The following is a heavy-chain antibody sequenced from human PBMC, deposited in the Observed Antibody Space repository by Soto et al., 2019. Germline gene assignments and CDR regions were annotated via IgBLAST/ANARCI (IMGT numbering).Heavy chain of an antibody. D-gene: IGHD5-18*01. V-gene: IGHV1-46*01. J-gene: IGHJ5*02. CDR1: GYTFTSYY. CDR2: INPSGGST. Sequence: QVQLVQSGAEVKKPGASVKVSCKASGYTFTSYYMHWVRQAPGQGLEWMGIINPSGGSTSYAQKFQGRVTMTRDTSTSTVYMELSSLRSEDTAVYYCARDPRGYSYGYENWFDPWGQGTLVTVFS. CDR3: ARDPRGYSYGYENWFDP.